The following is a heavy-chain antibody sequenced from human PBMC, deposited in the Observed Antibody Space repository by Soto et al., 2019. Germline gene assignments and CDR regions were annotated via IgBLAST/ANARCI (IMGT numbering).Heavy chain of an antibody. CDR2: ISSSGRTI. J-gene: IGHJ4*02. D-gene: IGHD2-15*01. Sequence: GASLRLSCVASGFTFSSYEMNWVRQAPGKGLEWVSYISSSGRTIYYGDSVKGRFTISRDNAKNSLYLQMNTLRVEDTAVYYCARDCPGGSCCPLWGQGTLVTVSS. CDR3: ARDCPGGSCCPL. V-gene: IGHV3-48*03. CDR1: GFTFSSYE.